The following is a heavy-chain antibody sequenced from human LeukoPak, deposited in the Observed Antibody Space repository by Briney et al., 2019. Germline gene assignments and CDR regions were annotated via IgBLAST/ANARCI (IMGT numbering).Heavy chain of an antibody. CDR1: GFTFSSYW. CDR2: IKQDGSEK. Sequence: GGSLRLSCAASGFTFSSYWMSWVRQAPGKGLEWVANIKQDGSEKYYVDSVKGRFTISRDNAKNSLYLQMNSLRAEDTAVYYCARDRTIFGVVIPIGIWGQGTMVTVSS. V-gene: IGHV3-7*01. J-gene: IGHJ3*02. CDR3: ARDRTIFGVVIPIGI. D-gene: IGHD3-3*01.